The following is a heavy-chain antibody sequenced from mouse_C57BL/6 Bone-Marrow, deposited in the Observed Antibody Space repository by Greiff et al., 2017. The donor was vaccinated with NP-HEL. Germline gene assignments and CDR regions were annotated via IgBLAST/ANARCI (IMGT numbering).Heavy chain of an antibody. Sequence: EVKVVESGGDLVKPGGSLKLSCAASGFTFSSYGMSWVRQTPDKRLEWVATISSGGSYTYYPDSVKGRFTISRDNAKNTLYLQMSSLKSEDTAMYYCARHGLRLYYFDYWGQGTTLTVSS. CDR1: GFTFSSYG. CDR2: ISSGGSYT. J-gene: IGHJ2*01. CDR3: ARHGLRLYYFDY. D-gene: IGHD3-2*02. V-gene: IGHV5-6*01.